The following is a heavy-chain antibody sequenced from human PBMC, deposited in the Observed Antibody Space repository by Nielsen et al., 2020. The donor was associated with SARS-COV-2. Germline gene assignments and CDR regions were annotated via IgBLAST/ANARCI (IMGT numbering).Heavy chain of an antibody. CDR3: AKDVSFDYYDSSGSGMDV. CDR1: GFTFDEYA. Sequence: SLKISCAASGFTFDEYAIHWVRQVPGKGLEWVSGITWNSGSIGYADSVKGRFTISRDNAKNSLYLQMNSLRAEDTALYYCAKDVSFDYYDSSGSGMDVWGQGTTVTVSS. D-gene: IGHD3-22*01. V-gene: IGHV3-9*01. CDR2: ITWNSGSI. J-gene: IGHJ6*02.